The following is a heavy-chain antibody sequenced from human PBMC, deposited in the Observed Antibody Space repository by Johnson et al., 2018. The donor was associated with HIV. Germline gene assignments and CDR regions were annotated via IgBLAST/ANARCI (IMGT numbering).Heavy chain of an antibody. V-gene: IGHV3-20*04. Sequence: VQLVESGGSVVRPGGSLRLSCAASGFTFDDYGMSWVRQAPGKGLEWVSGINWNGGSTNYAASVKGRFVISRDNARNSLYLQMNGLTVEGTALYFCARDPTTQDSRLTGDFGAFDIWGQGTMVTVSS. D-gene: IGHD7-27*01. CDR2: INWNGGST. J-gene: IGHJ3*02. CDR3: ARDPTTQDSRLTGDFGAFDI. CDR1: GFTFDDYG.